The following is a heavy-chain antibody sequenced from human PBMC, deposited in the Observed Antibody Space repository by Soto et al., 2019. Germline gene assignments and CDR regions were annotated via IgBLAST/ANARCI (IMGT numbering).Heavy chain of an antibody. Sequence: ASVKVSCKASGGTFSSYAISWVRQAPGQGLEWMGGIIPIFGTANYAQKFQGRVTITADESTSTAYMELSSLRSEDTAVYYCARADSGWYWHLDYWGQGTLVTVSS. CDR3: ARADSGWYWHLDY. CDR1: GGTFSSYA. CDR2: IIPIFGTA. V-gene: IGHV1-69*13. D-gene: IGHD6-19*01. J-gene: IGHJ4*02.